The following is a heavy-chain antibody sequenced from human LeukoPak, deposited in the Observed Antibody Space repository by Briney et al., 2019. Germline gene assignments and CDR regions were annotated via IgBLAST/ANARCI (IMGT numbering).Heavy chain of an antibody. J-gene: IGHJ3*02. D-gene: IGHD1-1*01. Sequence: ASVKVSCKASGYTFTGYYIHWVRQAPGQGLEWMGWINPNSGGTNYAQKFQGRVTMTRDTSISTAYMELSRLRSDDTAVYYCARWVTTGTTGAFDIWGQGTMVTVSS. CDR2: INPNSGGT. V-gene: IGHV1-2*02. CDR3: ARWVTTGTTGAFDI. CDR1: GYTFTGYY.